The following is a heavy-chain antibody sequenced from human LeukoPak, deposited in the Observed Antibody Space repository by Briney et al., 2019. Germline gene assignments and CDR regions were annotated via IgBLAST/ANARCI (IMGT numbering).Heavy chain of an antibody. CDR3: ARYGSGSRYYYYGMDV. V-gene: IGHV4-34*01. CDR2: INHSGST. J-gene: IGHJ6*02. CDR1: GGSFSGYY. Sequence: SETLSLTCAVYGGSFSGYYWSWIRQPPGKGLEWIGEINHSGSTNYNPSLKSRVTISVDTSKNQFSLKLSSATAADTAVYYCARYGSGSRYYYYGMDVWGQGTTVTVSS. D-gene: IGHD3-10*01.